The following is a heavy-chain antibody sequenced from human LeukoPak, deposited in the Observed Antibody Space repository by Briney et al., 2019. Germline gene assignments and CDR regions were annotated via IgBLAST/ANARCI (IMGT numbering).Heavy chain of an antibody. V-gene: IGHV4-39*07. CDR3: ARKRVPADLDY. J-gene: IGHJ4*02. D-gene: IGHD2-2*01. CDR2: IYYSGST. Sequence: SQTLSLTCTVSGGSLSSSSYYWGWIRQPPGKGLEWIGSIYYSGSTYYNPSLKSRVTISVDTSKNQFSPKLSSVTAADTAVYYCARKRVPADLDYWGQGTLVTVSS. CDR1: GGSLSSSSYY.